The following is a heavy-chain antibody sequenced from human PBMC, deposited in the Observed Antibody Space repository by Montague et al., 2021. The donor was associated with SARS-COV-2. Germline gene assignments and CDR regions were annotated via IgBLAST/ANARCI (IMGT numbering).Heavy chain of an antibody. CDR3: ARLGDGVVPSPILGVGPYYSYYYMDV. J-gene: IGHJ6*03. D-gene: IGHD3-10*01. V-gene: IGHV4-34*01. CDR2: IHHGGST. CDR1: GGSFSTYS. Sequence: SETLSLTCAVHGGSFSTYSWNWIRQPPGKGLEWIGDIHHGGSTNYNPSLKSRVTISADTSKNQFSQKLTSVAAADTAVYYCARLGDGVVPSPILGVGPYYSYYYMDVWGKGTTVTVSS.